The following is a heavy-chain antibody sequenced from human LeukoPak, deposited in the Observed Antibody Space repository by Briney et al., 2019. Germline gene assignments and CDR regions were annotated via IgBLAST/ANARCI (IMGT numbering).Heavy chain of an antibody. CDR1: GGSISSYY. D-gene: IGHD3-3*01. J-gene: IGHJ4*02. CDR2: IYYSGST. CDR3: ARGTYYDFWSGYYDFDY. Sequence: SETLSLTCTVSGGSISSYYWSWIRQPPVKGLEWIGYIYYSGSTNYNPSLKSRVTISVDTSKNQFSLKLSSVTAADTAVYYCARGTYYDFWSGYYDFDYWGQGTLVTVSS. V-gene: IGHV4-59*01.